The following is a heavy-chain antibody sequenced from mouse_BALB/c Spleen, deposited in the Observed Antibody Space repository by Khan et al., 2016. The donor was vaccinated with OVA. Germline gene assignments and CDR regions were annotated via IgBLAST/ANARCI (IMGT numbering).Heavy chain of an antibody. V-gene: IGHV1-69*02. J-gene: IGHJ4*01. CDR2: IYPSDSYT. CDR3: TREGTTVDAMDY. Sequence: QVQLQQPGAELVRPGTSVKLSCKAAGSTFTNYWINWVKQRPGQGLEWIGNIYPSDSYTNYNQKFKDKATLTVDKSSNTAYIQFSSPTSEDSAVYYCTREGTTVDAMDYWGQGTSVTVSS. CDR1: GSTFTNYW. D-gene: IGHD1-1*01.